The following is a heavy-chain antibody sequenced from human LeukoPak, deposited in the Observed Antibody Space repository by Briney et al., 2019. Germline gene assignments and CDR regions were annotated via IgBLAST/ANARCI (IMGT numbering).Heavy chain of an antibody. CDR2: ISSSGSTI. CDR1: GFTFSDYY. V-gene: IGHV3-11*01. J-gene: IGHJ6*02. D-gene: IGHD3-10*01. Sequence: PGGSLRLFCAASGFTFSDYYMSWIRQAPGKGLEWVSYISSSGSTIYYADSVKGRFTISRDNAKNSLCLQMNSLRAEDTAVYYCARGPFGELFYGMDVWGQGTTVTVSS. CDR3: ARGPFGELFYGMDV.